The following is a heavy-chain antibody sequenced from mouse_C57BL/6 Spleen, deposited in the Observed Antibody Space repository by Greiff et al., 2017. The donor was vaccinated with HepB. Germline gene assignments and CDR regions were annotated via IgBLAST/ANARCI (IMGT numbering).Heavy chain of an antibody. Sequence: VQLQQSGAELVRPGSSVKLSCKASGYTFTSYWMHWVKQRPIQGLEWIGNIDPSDSETHYNQKFKDKATLTVDKSFSTAYMQLSSLTSEDSAVYYCARSRSYYYDAFAYWGQGTLVTVSA. CDR3: ARSRSYYYDAFAY. CDR1: GYTFTSYW. CDR2: IDPSDSET. J-gene: IGHJ3*01. D-gene: IGHD2-4*01. V-gene: IGHV1-52*01.